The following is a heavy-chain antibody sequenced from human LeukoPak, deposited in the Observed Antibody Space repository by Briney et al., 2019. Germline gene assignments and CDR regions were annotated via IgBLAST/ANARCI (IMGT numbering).Heavy chain of an antibody. J-gene: IGHJ4*02. CDR3: AREADTYYYDSSGYTREYYFDY. CDR1: GFTFSSYA. D-gene: IGHD3-22*01. Sequence: GGSLRLSCAASGFTFSSYAMHWVRQAPGKGLEWVAVISYDGSNKYYADSVKGRFTISRDNPKNTLYLQMNSLRAEDTAVYYCAREADTYYYDSSGYTREYYFDYWGQGTLVTVSS. V-gene: IGHV3-30-3*01. CDR2: ISYDGSNK.